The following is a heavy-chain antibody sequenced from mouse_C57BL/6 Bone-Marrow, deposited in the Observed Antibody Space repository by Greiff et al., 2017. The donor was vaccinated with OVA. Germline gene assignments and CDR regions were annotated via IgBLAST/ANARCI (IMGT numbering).Heavy chain of an antibody. Sequence: QVKLQQPGAELVKPGASVKLSCKASGYTFTSYWMHWVKQRPGQGLEWIGMIHPNSGSTNYNEKFKSKATLTVDKSSRTAYMQLSSLTSEDSAVYYCASDGSSYGGYFDVWGTGTTVTVSS. J-gene: IGHJ1*03. CDR1: GYTFTSYW. V-gene: IGHV1-64*01. CDR3: ASDGSSYGGYFDV. D-gene: IGHD1-1*01. CDR2: IHPNSGST.